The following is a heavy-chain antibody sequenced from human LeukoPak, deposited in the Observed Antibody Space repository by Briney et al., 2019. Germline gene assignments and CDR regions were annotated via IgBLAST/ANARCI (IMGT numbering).Heavy chain of an antibody. D-gene: IGHD6-19*01. CDR2: FSGSDGSA. J-gene: IGHJ5*02. V-gene: IGHV3-23*01. Sequence: GGSLRLSCAASGFTVSTYDMSWVRQAPGKGPEWVSGFSGSDGSAYYADSVKGRFTISRDNSKNTLFLQMNSLRADDTAIYYCAKPLYNSGWYGGGDSWGQGTLVTVSS. CDR1: GFTVSTYD. CDR3: AKPLYNSGWYGGGDS.